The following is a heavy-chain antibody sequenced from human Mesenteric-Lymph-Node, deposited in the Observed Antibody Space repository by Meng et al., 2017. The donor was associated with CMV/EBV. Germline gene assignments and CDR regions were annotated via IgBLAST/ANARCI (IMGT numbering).Heavy chain of an antibody. CDR1: GFTFSSYG. D-gene: IGHD2-15*01. CDR3: ARHRFCSGGTYYYYGMAV. CDR2: IRYDGSNK. V-gene: IGHV3-30*02. J-gene: IGHJ6*02. Sequence: GESLKISCAASGFTFSSYGMHWVRQAPGKGLEWVAFIRYDGSNKHYADSVKGRFTISRDNAKYTLYLRMNSLRAEDTAVYYCARHRFCSGGTYYYYGMAVWGQGTTVTVSS.